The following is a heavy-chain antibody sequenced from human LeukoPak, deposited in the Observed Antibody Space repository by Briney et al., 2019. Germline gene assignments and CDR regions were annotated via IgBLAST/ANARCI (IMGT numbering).Heavy chain of an antibody. CDR1: GYTLTELS. CDR3: ATGLEPYDDAFDI. D-gene: IGHD1-1*01. V-gene: IGHV1-24*01. Sequence: ASVKVSCKVSGYTLTELSMHWVRQAPGKGLEWMGGFDPEDGETIYGQKFQGRVTMTEDTPTDTAYMELSSLRSEDTAVYYCATGLEPYDDAFDIWGQGTMVTVSS. CDR2: FDPEDGET. J-gene: IGHJ3*02.